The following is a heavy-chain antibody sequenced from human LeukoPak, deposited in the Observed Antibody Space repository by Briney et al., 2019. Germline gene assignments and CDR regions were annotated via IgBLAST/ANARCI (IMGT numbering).Heavy chain of an antibody. D-gene: IGHD3-10*01. V-gene: IGHV3-30-3*01. Sequence: VQPGRSLRLSCAASGFTFSTYAMHWVRQGPGKGLEWVAVISYDGSNKFYADSVKGRFTISRDNSKNTLYLQMSSLIDEDTAVYYCARTTTPHCYGSGSYALGYWGQGTLVTVPS. CDR2: ISYDGSNK. CDR1: GFTFSTYA. J-gene: IGHJ4*02. CDR3: ARTTTPHCYGSGSYALGY.